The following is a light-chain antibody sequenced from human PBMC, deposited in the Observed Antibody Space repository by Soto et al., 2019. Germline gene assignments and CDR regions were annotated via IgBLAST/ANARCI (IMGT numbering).Light chain of an antibody. V-gene: IGLV1-44*01. J-gene: IGLJ1*01. Sequence: QSVLTQPPSASGTPGQRVTISCSGSSSNIGSNTVNWYQQLPGTAPKLLIYSNNQRPSGVSDRFSGSKSGTSASLAISGLQSEDEADYYCAAWDASLDGGVFGTGTKLTVL. CDR2: SNN. CDR3: AAWDASLDGGV. CDR1: SSNIGSNT.